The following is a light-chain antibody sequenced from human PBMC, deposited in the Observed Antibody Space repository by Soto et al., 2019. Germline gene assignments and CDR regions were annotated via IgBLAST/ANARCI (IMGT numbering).Light chain of an antibody. CDR2: EVM. CDR1: TSDVGGYNY. V-gene: IGLV2-8*01. Sequence: QSALTQPPSASGSPGQSVTISCTGTTSDVGGYNYVSWYQQHPGKAPKLMIYEVMKRPSGVPDRFSGSKSGNTASLTVFGLQAEDEADYYCSSHTSSALYVFGIGTKVTVL. J-gene: IGLJ1*01. CDR3: SSHTSSALYV.